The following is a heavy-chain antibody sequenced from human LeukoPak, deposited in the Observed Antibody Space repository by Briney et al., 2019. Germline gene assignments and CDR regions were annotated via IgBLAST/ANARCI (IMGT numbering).Heavy chain of an antibody. CDR1: GENFSTYH. V-gene: IGHV4-34*08. J-gene: IGHJ6*02. Sequence: SETLSLTCAVYGENFSTYHYSWIRQSPGKGLEWIGEINHSGSTNYNPSLKSRLTISVHTYKNQFSLKLSSVTAAATAVYYCDSWWYSHYYYGMDAWGQGTTVTVSS. D-gene: IGHD2-15*01. CDR2: INHSGST. CDR3: DSWWYSHYYYGMDA.